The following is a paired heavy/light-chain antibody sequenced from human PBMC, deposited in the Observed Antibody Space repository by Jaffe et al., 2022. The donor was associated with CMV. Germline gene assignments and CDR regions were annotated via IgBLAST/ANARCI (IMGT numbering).Light chain of an antibody. CDR3: QHYAGSLLGT. V-gene: IGKV3-20*01. J-gene: IGKJ3*01. CDR1: HSVGNSY. Sequence: IVLTQSPGTLSLSPGERATLSCRASHSVGNSYIAWYQQKGGQVPRLLISGASSRATGIPDKFSASGSGTDFTLTISRLEPEDFAVYFCQHYAGSLLGTFGPGTKVDMK. CDR2: GAS.
Heavy chain of an antibody. Sequence: EVQLVESGGGLVKPGGTLRLSCVASGFTFNAHTINWVRQAPGKGLEWVASISGNSNYILYGDSVRGRFTISRDNAKNSVYLQVNSLGAEDTALYYCAREGDSYYGMDVWGQGTTVTVSS. CDR3: AREGDSYYGMDV. CDR1: GFTFNAHT. V-gene: IGHV3-21*01. CDR2: ISGNSNYI. J-gene: IGHJ6*02.